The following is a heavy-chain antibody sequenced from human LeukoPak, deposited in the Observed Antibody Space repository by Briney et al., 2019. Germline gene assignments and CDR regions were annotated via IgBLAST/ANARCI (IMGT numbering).Heavy chain of an antibody. CDR3: ARHALIVDTAMVFSPDAFDI. J-gene: IGHJ3*02. V-gene: IGHV4-39*01. D-gene: IGHD5-18*01. CDR2: IYYSGST. CDR1: GGSISSSSYY. Sequence: PSETLSLTCTVSGGSISSSSYYWGWIRQPPGKGLEWIGSIYYSGSTYYNPSLKSRVTISVDTSKNQFSLKLSSVTAADTAVYYCARHALIVDTAMVFSPDAFDIWGQGTMVTVSS.